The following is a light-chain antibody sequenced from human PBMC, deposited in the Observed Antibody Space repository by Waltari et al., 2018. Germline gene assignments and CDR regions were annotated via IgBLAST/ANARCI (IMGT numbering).Light chain of an antibody. Sequence: ETVLTQSPGTLSLSPGERATLSCRASQSVSSNYLAWYQQKPGQAPRRLIYGASSRATGIPDRFSGSGSGTDFTLTISRLEPEDFAVYYCQQYATSPYTFGQGTKLEIK. J-gene: IGKJ2*01. CDR3: QQYATSPYT. CDR2: GAS. CDR1: QSVSSNY. V-gene: IGKV3-20*01.